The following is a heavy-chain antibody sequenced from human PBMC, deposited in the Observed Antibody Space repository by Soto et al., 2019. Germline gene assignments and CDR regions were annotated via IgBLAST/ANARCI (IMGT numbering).Heavy chain of an antibody. CDR3: GRGPRHCSGGSCYSIDY. J-gene: IGHJ4*02. CDR1: GFTVGGYC. D-gene: IGHD2-15*01. Sequence: GGSLGFCCTGSGFTVGGYCLRCVFYARGRGQEWIGFIRSKRYGGTTEFAAYVKGRFSLARDDSNAGVYLQMNSLQSEDTAVYYCGRGPRHCSGGSCYSIDYWGRGTLVTVSS. CDR2: IRSKRYGGTT. V-gene: IGHV3-49*04.